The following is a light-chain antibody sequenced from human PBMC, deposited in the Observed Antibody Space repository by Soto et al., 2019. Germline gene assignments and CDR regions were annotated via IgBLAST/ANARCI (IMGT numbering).Light chain of an antibody. CDR3: QSYDSSLSGSV. V-gene: IGLV1-40*01. Sequence: QSALTQPPSMSGAPGQRVTISCTGSNSNIGAGYDVHWYQQLPGTAPKLLLYGNTNRPSGVPDRFSGSKSGTSASLAITGRQEDDEADYYCQSYDSSLSGSVFGGGTQLTVL. CDR2: GNT. J-gene: IGLJ2*01. CDR1: NSNIGAGYD.